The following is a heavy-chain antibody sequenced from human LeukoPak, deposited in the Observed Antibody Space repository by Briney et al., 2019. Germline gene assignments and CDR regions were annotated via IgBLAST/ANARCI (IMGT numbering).Heavy chain of an antibody. D-gene: IGHD2-2*01. J-gene: IGHJ4*02. V-gene: IGHV1-18*01. CDR3: ARLPLGYCSSTSCLD. Sequence: ASVNVSCKASGYTFNTYGISWVRQAPGQGLEWMGWISSSTGNTKYAQNLQGRVTMTTDTSTSTAYLEPRNLRSDDTAVYYCARLPLGYCSSTSCLDWGQGTLVTVSS. CDR2: ISSSTGNT. CDR1: GYTFNTYG.